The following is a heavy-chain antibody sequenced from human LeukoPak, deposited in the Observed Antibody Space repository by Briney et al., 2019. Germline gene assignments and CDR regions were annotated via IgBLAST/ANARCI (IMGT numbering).Heavy chain of an antibody. V-gene: IGHV3-43D*03. Sequence: PGGSLRLSCAASGFTFDDYAMHWVPQAPGKGLEWVSLISWDGGSTYYADSVKGRFTISRDNSKNSLYLQMNSLRAEDTALYYCAKDSSGYYWDYWGQGTLVTVSS. CDR2: ISWDGGST. D-gene: IGHD3-22*01. CDR1: GFTFDDYA. CDR3: AKDSSGYYWDY. J-gene: IGHJ4*02.